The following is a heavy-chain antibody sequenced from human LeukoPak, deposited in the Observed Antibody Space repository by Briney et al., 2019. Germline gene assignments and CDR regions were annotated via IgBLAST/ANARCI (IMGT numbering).Heavy chain of an antibody. CDR3: ASGAYYYGSGSYYNLGYFDY. CDR1: GGTFSSYA. CDR2: IIPIFGTA. J-gene: IGHJ4*02. D-gene: IGHD3-10*01. V-gene: IGHV1-69*13. Sequence: SVKVSCKASGGTFSSYAISWVRQAPGQGLEWMGGIIPIFGTANYAQKFQGRVTITADESTSTAYMELSSLRSEDTAVYYCASGAYYYGSGSYYNLGYFDYWGQGTLVTVSS.